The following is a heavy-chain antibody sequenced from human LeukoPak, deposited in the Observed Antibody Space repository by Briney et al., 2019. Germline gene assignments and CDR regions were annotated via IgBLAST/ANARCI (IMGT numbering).Heavy chain of an antibody. V-gene: IGHV1-69*13. Sequence: ASVKVSCKASGGTFSSYAISWVRQAPGQGLEWMGGIIPIFGTANYAQKFQGRVTITADESTSTAYMELSSLRSEDTAVYYCASGPIPHSGVYPYWGQGTLVTVSS. D-gene: IGHD1-26*01. CDR3: ASGPIPHSGVYPY. CDR1: GGTFSSYA. CDR2: IIPIFGTA. J-gene: IGHJ4*02.